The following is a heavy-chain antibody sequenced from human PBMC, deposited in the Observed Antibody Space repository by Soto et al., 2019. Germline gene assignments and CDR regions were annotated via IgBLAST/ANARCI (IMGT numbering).Heavy chain of an antibody. V-gene: IGHV4-34*01. CDR1: GGSFTSYY. D-gene: IGHD3-3*01. J-gene: IGHJ5*02. CDR2: INHSGST. Sequence: QVQQQQWGAGLLKPAESLSLTCAVYGGSFTSYYWSWIRQPPGKGLEWIGVINHSGSTNYDPSLKNRVTISIDTSKNQVSLTLSSVTAADTAVYYCARGEPRFMELLLLSEHFDPWGQGTRVTVSS. CDR3: ARGEPRFMELLLLSEHFDP.